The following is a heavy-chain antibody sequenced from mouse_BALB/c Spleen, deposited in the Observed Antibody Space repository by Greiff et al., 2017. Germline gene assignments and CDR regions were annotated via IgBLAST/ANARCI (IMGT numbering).Heavy chain of an antibody. CDR2: ISSGGST. CDR1: GFTFSSYA. D-gene: IGHD2-4*01. V-gene: IGHV5-6-5*01. J-gene: IGHJ3*01. CDR3: ARGDYDGGWFAY. Sequence: EVQLVESGGGLVKPGGSLKLSCAASGFTFSSYAMSWVRQTPEKRLEWVASISSGGSTYYPDSVKGRFTISRDNARNILYLQMSSLRSEDTAMYYCARGDYDGGWFAYWGQGTLVTVSA.